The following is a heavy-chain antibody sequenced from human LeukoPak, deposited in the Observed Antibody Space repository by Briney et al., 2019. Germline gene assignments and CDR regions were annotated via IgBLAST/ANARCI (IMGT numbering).Heavy chain of an antibody. CDR1: GFTFSSYS. V-gene: IGHV3-48*02. CDR2: ISSSSSTI. J-gene: IGHJ4*02. Sequence: GGSLRLSCAASGFTFSSYSMNWVRQAPGKGLEWVSYISSSSSTIYYADSVKGRFTISRDNAKNSLYLQMNSLRDEDTAVYYCARDGHYDILTGYFDYWGQGTLVTVSS. CDR3: ARDGHYDILTGYFDY. D-gene: IGHD3-9*01.